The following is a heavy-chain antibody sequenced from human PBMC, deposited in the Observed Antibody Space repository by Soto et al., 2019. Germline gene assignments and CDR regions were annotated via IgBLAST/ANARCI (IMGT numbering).Heavy chain of an antibody. CDR3: ARGSAYSDYDLEY. CDR2: VSGTGGSA. Sequence: LRLSCAASGFTFSSYAMTWVRQAPGKGLEWVSGVSGTGGSAYYADSVKGRFTISRDKSTNTLYLHMNSPRAEDTAVYYCARGSAYSDYDLEYWGQGTLVTVSS. D-gene: IGHD4-17*01. J-gene: IGHJ4*02. V-gene: IGHV3-23*01. CDR1: GFTFSSYA.